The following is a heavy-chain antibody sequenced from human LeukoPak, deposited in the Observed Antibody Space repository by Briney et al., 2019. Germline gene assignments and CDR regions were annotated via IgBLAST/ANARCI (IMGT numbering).Heavy chain of an antibody. CDR3: ARDLVTVTKGIDI. V-gene: IGHV4-59*11. Sequence: SETLSLTCAVSADSFSSHYWTWIRQAPGKGLEWIGYISYIGSTNYNPSRKSRVTISIDTSKNQFSLKLSSVTAADTAVYYCARDLVTVTKGIDIWGQGTMVSVSS. J-gene: IGHJ3*02. D-gene: IGHD4-17*01. CDR1: ADSFSSHY. CDR2: ISYIGST.